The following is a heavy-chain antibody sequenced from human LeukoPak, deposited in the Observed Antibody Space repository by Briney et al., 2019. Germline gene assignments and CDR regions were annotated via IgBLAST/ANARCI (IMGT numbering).Heavy chain of an antibody. CDR2: IYYSGGT. V-gene: IGHV4-59*08. Sequence: SETLSLTCTVSGGSISSYYWSWIRQPPGKGLEWIGYIYYSGGTNYNPSLKSRVTISVDTSKNQFSLKLSSVTAADTAVYYCARSDGNYFDYWGQGTLVTVSS. J-gene: IGHJ4*02. D-gene: IGHD1-26*01. CDR3: ARSDGNYFDY. CDR1: GGSISSYY.